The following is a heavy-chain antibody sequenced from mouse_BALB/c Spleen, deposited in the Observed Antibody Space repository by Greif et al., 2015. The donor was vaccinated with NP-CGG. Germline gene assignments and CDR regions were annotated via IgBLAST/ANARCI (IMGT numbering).Heavy chain of an antibody. CDR1: GFTFSDYY. J-gene: IGHJ3*01. V-gene: IGHV5-4*02. D-gene: IGHD2-4*01. CDR2: ISDGGSYT. Sequence: EVKLQESGGGLVKPGGSLKLSCAASGFTFSDYYMYWVRQTPEKRLEWVATISDGGSYTYYPDSVKGRFTISRDNAKNNLYLQMSSLKSEDTAMYYCARDDDYDGAWFAYWGQGTLVTVSA. CDR3: ARDDDYDGAWFAY.